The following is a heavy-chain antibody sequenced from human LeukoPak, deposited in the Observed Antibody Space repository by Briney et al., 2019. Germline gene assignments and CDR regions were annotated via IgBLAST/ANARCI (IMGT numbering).Heavy chain of an antibody. CDR2: INPNSGGT. V-gene: IGHV1-2*02. CDR1: GYTFTGYY. D-gene: IGHD6-19*01. CDR3: ARRLISGWYAHGMDV. J-gene: IGHJ6*02. Sequence: RASVKVSCKASGYTFTGYYMHWVRQAPGQGLEWMGWINPNSGGTNYAQKFQGRVTMTRDTSISTAYMELSRLRSDDTAVYYCARRLISGWYAHGMDVWGQGTTVTVSS.